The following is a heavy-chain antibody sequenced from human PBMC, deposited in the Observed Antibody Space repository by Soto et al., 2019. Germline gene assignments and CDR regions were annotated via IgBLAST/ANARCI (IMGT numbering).Heavy chain of an antibody. Sequence: GGSLRLSCVASGLTVSHNYMSWIRQAPGKGLEWVSVIYSGGSTYYADSVQGRFTISRDNSKNTLSLQMSSLTADDTAIYYCVREGRGSFDFWGRGTMVTVSS. CDR3: VREGRGSFDF. D-gene: IGHD5-12*01. J-gene: IGHJ3*01. CDR1: GLTVSHNY. V-gene: IGHV3-53*01. CDR2: IYSGGST.